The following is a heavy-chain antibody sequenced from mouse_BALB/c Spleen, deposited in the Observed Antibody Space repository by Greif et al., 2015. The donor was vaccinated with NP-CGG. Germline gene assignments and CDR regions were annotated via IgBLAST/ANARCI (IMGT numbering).Heavy chain of an antibody. D-gene: IGHD2-4*01. Sequence: ESGPGLVKPSQSLSLTCSVTGYSTTSGYYWNWIRQFPGNKLEWMGYISYDGSNNYNPSLKNRISITRDTSKNQFFLKLNSVTTEDTATYYCAKISHMITTHAMDYWGQGTSVTVSS. CDR3: AKISHMITTHAMDY. CDR2: ISYDGSN. CDR1: GYSTTSGYY. V-gene: IGHV3-6*02. J-gene: IGHJ4*01.